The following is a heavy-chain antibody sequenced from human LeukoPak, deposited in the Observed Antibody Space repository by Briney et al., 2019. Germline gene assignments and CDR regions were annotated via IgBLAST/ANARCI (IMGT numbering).Heavy chain of an antibody. V-gene: IGHV3-30*03. CDR3: ARRIAAAPRYAFDI. D-gene: IGHD6-13*01. CDR1: GFTFSSYG. J-gene: IGHJ3*02. Sequence: GRSLRLSCAASGFTFSSYGMHWVRQAPGKGLEWVAVISYDGSNKYYADSVKGRFTISRDNSKNTLYLQMNSLRAEDTAVYYCARRIAAAPRYAFDIWGQGTMVTVSS. CDR2: ISYDGSNK.